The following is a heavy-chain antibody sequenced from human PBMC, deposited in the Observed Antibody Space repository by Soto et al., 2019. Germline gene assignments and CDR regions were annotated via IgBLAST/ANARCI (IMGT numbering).Heavy chain of an antibody. CDR3: AKDKSGWDDAFDI. D-gene: IGHD6-19*01. V-gene: IGHV3-23*01. J-gene: IGHJ3*02. CDR2: ISGSGGST. Sequence: PGGSLRLSCAASGFTFSSYAMSWVRQAPGKGLEWVSAISGSGGSTYYADSVKGRLTISRDNSKNTLYLQMNSLRAEDTAVYYCAKDKSGWDDAFDIWGQGTMVTVSS. CDR1: GFTFSSYA.